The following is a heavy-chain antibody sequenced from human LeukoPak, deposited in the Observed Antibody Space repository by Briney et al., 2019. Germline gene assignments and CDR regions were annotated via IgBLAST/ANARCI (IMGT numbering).Heavy chain of an antibody. CDR1: GGTFSSYA. V-gene: IGHV1-69*06. D-gene: IGHD3-9*01. CDR2: IIPIFGTA. J-gene: IGHJ4*02. Sequence: SVKVSCKASGGTFSSYAISWVRQAPGQGLEWMGGIIPIFGTANYAQKFQGRVTMTEDTSTDTAYMELSSLRSEDTAVYYCAPCLRYFDCPFDYWGQGTLVTVSS. CDR3: APCLRYFDCPFDY.